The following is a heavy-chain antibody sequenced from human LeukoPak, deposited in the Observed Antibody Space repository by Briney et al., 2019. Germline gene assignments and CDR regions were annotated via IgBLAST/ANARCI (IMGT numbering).Heavy chain of an antibody. CDR2: IYYSGST. D-gene: IGHD3-22*01. Sequence: PSETLSLTCAVYGVSFTGYYWSWIRQPPGKGLEWVGGIYYSGSTYYNPSLKSRVTISVDTSKNQFSLKLSSVTAADTAVYYCARDPPFYDDSSGTAGDYWGQGTLVTVSS. J-gene: IGHJ4*02. CDR1: GVSFTGYY. CDR3: ARDPPFYDDSSGTAGDY. V-gene: IGHV4-34*01.